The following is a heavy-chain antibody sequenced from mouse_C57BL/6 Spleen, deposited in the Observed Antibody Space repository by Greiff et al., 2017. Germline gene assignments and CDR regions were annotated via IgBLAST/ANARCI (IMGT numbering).Heavy chain of an antibody. Sequence: EVQGVESGGGLVKPGGSLKLSCAASGFTFSSYAMSWVRQTPEKRLEWVATISDGGSYPYYPDNVKGRFTISRDNAKNNLYLQMSHLKSEDTAMYYCAREGMDYGYPYCDYWGQGTTRTVSS. D-gene: IGHD2-2*01. CDR2: ISDGGSYP. V-gene: IGHV5-4*01. CDR1: GFTFSSYA. J-gene: IGHJ2*01. CDR3: AREGMDYGYPYCDY.